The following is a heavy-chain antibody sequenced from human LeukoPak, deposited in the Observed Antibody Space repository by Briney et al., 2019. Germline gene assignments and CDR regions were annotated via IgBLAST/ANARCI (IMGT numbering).Heavy chain of an antibody. J-gene: IGHJ4*02. D-gene: IGHD3-16*01. Sequence: PGGSLRLSCAASGFTFSSYAMHWVRQAPGKGLEWVAVISYDGSNKYYADSVKGRFTISRDNSKNTLYLQMNSLRAEDTAVYYCASLLAWGVLFDYWGQGTLVTVSS. CDR2: ISYDGSNK. V-gene: IGHV3-30*04. CDR3: ASLLAWGVLFDY. CDR1: GFTFSSYA.